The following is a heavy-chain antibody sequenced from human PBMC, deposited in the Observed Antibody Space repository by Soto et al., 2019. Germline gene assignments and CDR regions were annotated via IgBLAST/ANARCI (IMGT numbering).Heavy chain of an antibody. CDR3: ARGPSIGSGSKIWFSWFDP. J-gene: IGHJ5*02. Sequence: ASVKVSCKASRGTFSSYTISWVRQAPGQGREWMGRIIPILGIANYAQKFQGRVTITADKSTSTAYMELSSLRSEDTAVYYCARGPSIGSGSKIWFSWFDPWGQGTLVTVSS. D-gene: IGHD3-10*01. CDR2: IIPILGIA. V-gene: IGHV1-69*02. CDR1: RGTFSSYT.